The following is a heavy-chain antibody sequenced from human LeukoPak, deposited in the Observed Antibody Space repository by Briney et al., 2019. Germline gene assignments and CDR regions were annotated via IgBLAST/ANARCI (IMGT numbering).Heavy chain of an antibody. D-gene: IGHD3-22*01. CDR3: ARGGSGSGYHYYYYYMDV. V-gene: IGHV3-30*03. J-gene: IGHJ6*03. CDR2: ISYDGSNK. CDR1: GFTFSSYS. Sequence: PGGSLRLSCAASGFTFSSYSMNWVRQAPGKGLEWVAVISYDGSNKYYADSVKGRFTISRDNANNTLHLQMNSLRVEDTAVYYCARGGSGSGYHYYYYYMDVWGKGTTVTISS.